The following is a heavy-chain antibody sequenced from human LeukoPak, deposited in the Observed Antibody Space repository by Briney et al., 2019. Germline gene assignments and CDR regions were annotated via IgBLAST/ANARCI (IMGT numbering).Heavy chain of an antibody. CDR3: ASLPIAAAGKDYYYGMDV. J-gene: IGHJ6*02. V-gene: IGHV4-61*05. CDR2: IYYSGST. D-gene: IGHD6-13*01. Sequence: PSETLSLTCTVSGGSISSSSYYWGWIRQPPGKGLEWIGYIYYSGSTNYNPSLKSRVTISVDTSKNQFSLKLNSVTAADTAVYYCASLPIAAAGKDYYYGMDVWGQGTTVTVSS. CDR1: GGSISSSSYY.